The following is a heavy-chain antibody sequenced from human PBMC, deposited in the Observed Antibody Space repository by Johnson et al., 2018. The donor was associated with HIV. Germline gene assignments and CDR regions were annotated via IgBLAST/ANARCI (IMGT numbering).Heavy chain of an antibody. J-gene: IGHJ3*02. CDR2: ISYDGSNK. V-gene: IGHV3-30*04. Sequence: VQLVESGGGVVQPGRSLRLSCAASVFTFSSYAMHWVRQAPGKGLEWVAVISYDGSNKYYADSVKGRFTISRDKAKNSLYLQMNSLRAEDTALYYCARLDEIAAAGTGDAFDIWGQGTMVTVSS. CDR1: VFTFSSYA. CDR3: ARLDEIAAAGTGDAFDI. D-gene: IGHD6-13*01.